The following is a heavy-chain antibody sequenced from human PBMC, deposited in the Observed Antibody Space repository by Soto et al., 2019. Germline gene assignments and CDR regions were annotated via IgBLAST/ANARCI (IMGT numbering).Heavy chain of an antibody. CDR2: IIPILGIA. J-gene: IGHJ4*02. CDR3: ARELYSSGWYDY. Sequence: QVQPVQSGAEVKKPGSSVKVSCKASGGTFSSYTISWVRQAPGQGLEWMGRIIPILGIANYAQKFQGRVTITADKSTSTAYMELSSLRSEDTAVYYCARELYSSGWYDYWGQGTLVTVSS. D-gene: IGHD6-19*01. CDR1: GGTFSSYT. V-gene: IGHV1-69*08.